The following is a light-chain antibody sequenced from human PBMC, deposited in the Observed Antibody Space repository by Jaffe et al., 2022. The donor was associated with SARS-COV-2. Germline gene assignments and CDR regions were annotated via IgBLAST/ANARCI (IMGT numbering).Light chain of an antibody. J-gene: IGLJ3*02. CDR2: KND. CDR3: GTWDSSLSAGV. Sequence: QSVLTQPPSVSAAPGQKVTISCSGSSSNIGYNYVSWYQQLPGTAPKLLIYKNDKRPSGIPDRFSGSKSGTSATLGITGLQTGDEADYYCGTWDSSLSAGVFGGGTKLTVL. V-gene: IGLV1-51*02. CDR1: SSNIGYNY.